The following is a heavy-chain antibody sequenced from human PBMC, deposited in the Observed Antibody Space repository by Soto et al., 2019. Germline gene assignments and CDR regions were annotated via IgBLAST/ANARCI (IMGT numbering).Heavy chain of an antibody. CDR3: VRDINWSSDY. D-gene: IGHD1-1*01. J-gene: IGHJ4*02. V-gene: IGHV3-74*01. CDR1: GFIFSSHW. CDR2: IGPDGSNI. Sequence: GGSLRLSCAASGFIFSSHWMHWVRQAPGKGLVGVSHIGPDGSNIWEADSVQGRFTISRDNARNRLYLQMNSLRDEDTAIYYCVRDINWSSDYWGQGILVTVSS.